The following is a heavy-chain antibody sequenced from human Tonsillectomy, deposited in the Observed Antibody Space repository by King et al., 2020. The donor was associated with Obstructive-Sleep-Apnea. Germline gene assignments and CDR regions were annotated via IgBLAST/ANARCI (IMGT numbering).Heavy chain of an antibody. CDR2: ISYDGSNK. Sequence: VQLVESGGGVVQPGRSLRLSSAASGFTFSSYAMHWVRQAPGKGLEWVALISYDGSNKYYTDSVKGRFTISRDNSKNTLYLQMNSLRAEDTAVYYCAREDEWRAFDIWGQGTMVTVSS. CDR1: GFTFSSYA. D-gene: IGHD3-3*01. CDR3: AREDEWRAFDI. V-gene: IGHV3-30*04. J-gene: IGHJ3*02.